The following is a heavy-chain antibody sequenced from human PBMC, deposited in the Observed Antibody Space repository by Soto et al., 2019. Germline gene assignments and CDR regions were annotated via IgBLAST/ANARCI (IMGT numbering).Heavy chain of an antibody. CDR2: INGYRHDA. CDR1: GYSFTTYG. CDR3: VRDLNGDFYY. V-gene: IGHV1-18*01. J-gene: IGHJ4*02. D-gene: IGHD3-10*01. Sequence: QVQLVQSGAEVRQPGASVKVSCKASGYSFTTYGMSWVRQAPGQGLEYMGWINGYRHDAKYVQRFHGRFSMTTDTSTNTVYMDLRSLTSDDTAVYYCVRDLNGDFYYWGQGTVVIVSP.